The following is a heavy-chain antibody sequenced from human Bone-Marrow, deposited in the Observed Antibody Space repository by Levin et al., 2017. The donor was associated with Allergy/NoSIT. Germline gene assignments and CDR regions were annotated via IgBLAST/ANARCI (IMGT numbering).Heavy chain of an antibody. D-gene: IGHD3-10*01. CDR2: INWNGGST. Sequence: GGSLRLSCEASGFTFDDYGLHWVRQAPGKGLEWVSYINWNGGSTVYADSVKGRFTISRDNAKNSLHLQMNNLRAEDTAFYYCTRGEALLWFGELFHWGQGILVTVSS. CDR1: GFTFDDYG. CDR3: TRGEALLWFGELFH. V-gene: IGHV3-20*04. J-gene: IGHJ4*02.